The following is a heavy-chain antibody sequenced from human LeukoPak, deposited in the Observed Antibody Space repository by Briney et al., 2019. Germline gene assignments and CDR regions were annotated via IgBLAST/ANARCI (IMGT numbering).Heavy chain of an antibody. CDR3: ARDVGNYDILTRSYYYYGMDV. D-gene: IGHD3-9*01. J-gene: IGHJ6*02. Sequence: GGSLRLSCAASGFTVSSNYMSWVRQAPGKGLEWVSVIYSGGSTYYADSVKGRFTISRDNSKNTLYLQMNSLRAEDTAVYYCARDVGNYDILTRSYYYYGMDVWGQGTTVTVSS. V-gene: IGHV3-66*01. CDR2: IYSGGST. CDR1: GFTVSSNY.